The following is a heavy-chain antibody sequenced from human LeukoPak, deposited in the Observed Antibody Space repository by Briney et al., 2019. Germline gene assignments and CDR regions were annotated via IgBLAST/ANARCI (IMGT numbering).Heavy chain of an antibody. D-gene: IGHD3-22*01. Sequence: ASVKVSCKASGYTFSGYYMHWVRQAPGQGLEWMGRINPNSGGTNYAQKFQGRVTMTRDTSISTAYMELSRLRSDDTAVYYCASSGYYDSSGYGFDYWGQGTLVTVS. V-gene: IGHV1-2*06. J-gene: IGHJ4*02. CDR1: GYTFSGYY. CDR2: INPNSGGT. CDR3: ASSGYYDSSGYGFDY.